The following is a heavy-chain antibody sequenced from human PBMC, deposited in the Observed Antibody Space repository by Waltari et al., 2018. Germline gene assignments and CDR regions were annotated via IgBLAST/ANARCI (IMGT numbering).Heavy chain of an antibody. D-gene: IGHD2-21*02. CDR1: GFTFRGAY. V-gene: IGHV3-73*01. J-gene: IGHJ4*02. CDR2: IKDKTNSYAT. Sequence: EVPLVESGGGLVQPGGSMKVSCSASGFTFRGAYIHWGRQTAGKGLEWVGRIKDKTNSYATAYAASVKGRFTISRDDSKNTAYLQMNSLKTEDTAVYYCTRGDCGSDCYIYFYWGLGTLVTVSS. CDR3: TRGDCGSDCYIYFY.